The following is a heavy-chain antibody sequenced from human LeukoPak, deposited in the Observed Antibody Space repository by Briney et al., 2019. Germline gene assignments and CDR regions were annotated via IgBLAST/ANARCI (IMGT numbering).Heavy chain of an antibody. Sequence: GGSLRLSCAVSGFTFSNYSMSWIRQAPGKGLEWVSYISSSGSTIYYADSVKGRFTISRDNAKNSLYLQMNSLRAEDTAVYYCAREGRFGELEDYWGQGTLVTVSS. D-gene: IGHD3-10*01. CDR1: GFTFSNYS. V-gene: IGHV3-11*04. CDR2: ISSSGSTI. CDR3: AREGRFGELEDY. J-gene: IGHJ4*02.